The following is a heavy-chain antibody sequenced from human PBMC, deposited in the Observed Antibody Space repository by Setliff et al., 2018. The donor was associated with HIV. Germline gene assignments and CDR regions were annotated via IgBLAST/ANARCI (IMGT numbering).Heavy chain of an antibody. Sequence: KPSETLSLTCGVSGYSIRSGYYWGWIRQPPGKGLEWIGSIYESGSPYYNSSLKSRVTISVDTSKNQFSLNLSSVTAADTAVYYCARQTYKSGRYDSWGQGTLVTVSS. J-gene: IGHJ5*01. CDR3: ARQTYKSGRYDS. CDR2: IYESGSP. D-gene: IGHD3-3*01. CDR1: GYSIRSGYY. V-gene: IGHV4-38-2*01.